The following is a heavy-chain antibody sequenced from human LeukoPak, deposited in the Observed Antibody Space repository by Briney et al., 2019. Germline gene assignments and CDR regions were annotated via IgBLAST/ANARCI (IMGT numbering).Heavy chain of an antibody. Sequence: GGSLRLSCAASGFTFSSHAMSWVRQAPGKGLEWVSVISAGGSTYYADSVKGRFTISRDNSKNTLYLQMNSLRAEDTAVYYCVKDRDSSSWYDYFDYWGQGTLVTVSS. CDR2: ISAGGST. CDR3: VKDRDSSSWYDYFDY. V-gene: IGHV3-23*01. J-gene: IGHJ4*02. CDR1: GFTFSSHA. D-gene: IGHD6-13*01.